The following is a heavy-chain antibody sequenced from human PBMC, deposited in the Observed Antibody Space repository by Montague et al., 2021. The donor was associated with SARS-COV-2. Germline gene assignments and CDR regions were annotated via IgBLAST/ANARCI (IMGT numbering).Heavy chain of an antibody. J-gene: IGHJ4*02. Sequence: SLRLSCAASGFTFTSYAMHWVRQAPGEGLEWVAVISFDGTNNYYTDSVKGRFTISRDNSKNTLYLQMHSVRPEETAVYYCARDQGGYSYNDYWGQGTLVTVSS. D-gene: IGHD5-18*01. CDR2: ISFDGTNN. CDR3: ARDQGGYSYNDY. V-gene: IGHV3-30-3*01. CDR1: GFTFTSYA.